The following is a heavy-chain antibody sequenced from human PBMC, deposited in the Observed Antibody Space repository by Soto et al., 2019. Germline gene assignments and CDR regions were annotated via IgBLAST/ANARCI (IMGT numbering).Heavy chain of an antibody. CDR1: GFTFSSYA. V-gene: IGHV3-30-3*01. CDR2: ISYDGSNK. Sequence: LRLSCAASGFTFSSYAMHWVRQAPGKGLEWVAVISYDGSNKYYADSVKGRFTISRDNSKNTLYLQMNSLRAEDTAVYYCARNFGSSGSLGYFDYWGQGTLVTVSS. D-gene: IGHD3-22*01. CDR3: ARNFGSSGSLGYFDY. J-gene: IGHJ4*02.